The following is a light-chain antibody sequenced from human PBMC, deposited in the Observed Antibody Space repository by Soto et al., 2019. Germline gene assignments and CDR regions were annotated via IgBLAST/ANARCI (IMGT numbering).Light chain of an antibody. CDR2: AAS. V-gene: IGKV1-9*01. CDR3: QQLYSSPLT. CDR1: QGISTY. J-gene: IGKJ4*01. Sequence: DIQLTQSPSFLSASVGDRVTITCRASQGISTYLAWYQQSPGKAPTLLIYAASTLQSRVPSRFSGSGSGTEFTLTISSLQPEDFATYYCQQLYSSPLTFGGGTKVEIK.